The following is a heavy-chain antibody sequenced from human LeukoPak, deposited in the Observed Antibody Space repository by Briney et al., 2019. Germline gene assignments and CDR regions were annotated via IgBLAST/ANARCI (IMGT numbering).Heavy chain of an antibody. J-gene: IGHJ5*02. CDR3: ARHDTGTSDFRKWFDP. CDR2: IYYSGST. V-gene: IGHV4-59*01. D-gene: IGHD3-3*01. CDR1: GGSISSYY. Sequence: PSETLSLTCTVSGGSISSYYWSWIRQPPGKGLEWIGYIYYSGSTNYNPSLKSRVTISVDTSKNQFSLKLSSVTAADTAVYYCARHDTGTSDFRKWFDPWGQGTLVTVSS.